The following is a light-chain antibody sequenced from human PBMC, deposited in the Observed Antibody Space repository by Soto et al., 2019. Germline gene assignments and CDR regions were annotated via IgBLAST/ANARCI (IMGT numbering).Light chain of an antibody. Sequence: QSVLAQPASVSGSPGQSITISCTGTSSDVGSYNLVSWYQQHPGKAPKLMIYEGSKRPSGVSNRFSGSKSGNTASLTISGLQAEDEADYYCGSYAGGVFGTGNKVTVL. CDR1: SSDVGSYNL. CDR3: GSYAGGV. J-gene: IGLJ1*01. CDR2: EGS. V-gene: IGLV2-23*01.